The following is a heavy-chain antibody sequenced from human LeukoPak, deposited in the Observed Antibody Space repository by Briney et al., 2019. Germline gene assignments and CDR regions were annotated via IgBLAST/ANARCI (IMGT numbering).Heavy chain of an antibody. V-gene: IGHV4-34*01. D-gene: IGHD3-3*01. CDR2: INHSGST. CDR1: GGSFNDNY. Sequence: PSETLSLTCAVYGGSFNDNYWTWIRQPPGKGLEWIGEINHSGSTNYNPSLKTRVTISVDTSKNHFSLRLTSVTAADTAVYYCARDPLAYDFWSGWGSGWFDPWGQGTLVTVSS. J-gene: IGHJ5*02. CDR3: ARDPLAYDFWSGWGSGWFDP.